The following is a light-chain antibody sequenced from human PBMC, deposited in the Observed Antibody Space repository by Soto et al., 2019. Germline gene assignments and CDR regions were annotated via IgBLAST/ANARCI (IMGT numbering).Light chain of an antibody. J-gene: IGLJ3*02. CDR1: SSNIGAGYD. CDR2: GNS. CDR3: QSYDSRLSGRWV. V-gene: IGLV1-40*01. Sequence: QSVLTQPPSVSGAPGQRVTISCTGSSSNIGAGYDVHWYQQLPGTAPKLLIYGNSNRPSGVPDRFSGSKSGTSASLAITGLQAEDEADYYCQSYDSRLSGRWVFCGGTKVTVL.